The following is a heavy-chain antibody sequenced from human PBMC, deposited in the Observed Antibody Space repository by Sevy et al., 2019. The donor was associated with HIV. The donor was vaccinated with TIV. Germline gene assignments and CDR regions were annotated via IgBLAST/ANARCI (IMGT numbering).Heavy chain of an antibody. CDR3: ARHCSGGSCYSLLPHYYYGMDV. V-gene: IGHV3-74*01. CDR2: INSDGSST. J-gene: IGHJ6*02. D-gene: IGHD2-15*01. CDR1: GFTFSSYW. Sequence: GGSLRLSCAASGFTFSSYWMHWVRQAPGKGLVWVSRINSDGSSTSYGDSVKGRFTISRDNAKNTLYLQINSLRAEETAVYYCARHCSGGSCYSLLPHYYYGMDVWGQGTTVTVSS.